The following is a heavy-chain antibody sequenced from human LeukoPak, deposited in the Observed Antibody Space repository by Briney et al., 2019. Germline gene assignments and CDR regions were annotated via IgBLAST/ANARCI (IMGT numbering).Heavy chain of an antibody. CDR3: ARGGGYSYGYAFDI. V-gene: IGHV4-61*01. D-gene: IGHD5-18*01. CDR2: IYYSGGT. Sequence: SESLSLTCTVSGGSVSSGSYYWSWIRQPPGKGLEWIGYIYYSGGTNYNPSLKSRVTISIDTSKNQFSLKLSSVTAADTAVFYCARGGGYSYGYAFDIWGQGTMVTVS. J-gene: IGHJ3*02. CDR1: GGSVSSGSYY.